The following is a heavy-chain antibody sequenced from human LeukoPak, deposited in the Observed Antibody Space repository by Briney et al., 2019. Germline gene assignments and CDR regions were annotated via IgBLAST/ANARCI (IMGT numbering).Heavy chain of an antibody. D-gene: IGHD3-22*01. Sequence: SETLSLTCTVSGDSFTSSTYYWGWIRQPPGRGREWIGTIYHGESTYYNPSLKSRVTISADTSKNQFSLNLTSVTAADTAVYYCARQGDSNGYSTLDYWGPGTLVTVSS. CDR1: GDSFTSSTYY. CDR2: IYHGEST. CDR3: ARQGDSNGYSTLDY. V-gene: IGHV4-39*01. J-gene: IGHJ4*02.